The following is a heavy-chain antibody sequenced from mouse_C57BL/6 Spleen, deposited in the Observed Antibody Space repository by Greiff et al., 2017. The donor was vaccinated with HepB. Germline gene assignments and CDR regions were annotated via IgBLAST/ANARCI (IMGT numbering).Heavy chain of an antibody. CDR2: INPNNGGT. CDR3: ARRGYYGNYRWYYAMDY. CDR1: GYTFTDYN. V-gene: IGHV1-18*01. D-gene: IGHD2-1*01. Sequence: EVQLQQSGPELVKPGASVKIPCKASGYTFTDYNMDWVKQSHGKSLEWIGDINPNNGGTIYNQKFKGKATLTVDKSSSTAYMELRSLTSEDTAVYYCARRGYYGNYRWYYAMDYWGQGTSVTVSS. J-gene: IGHJ4*01.